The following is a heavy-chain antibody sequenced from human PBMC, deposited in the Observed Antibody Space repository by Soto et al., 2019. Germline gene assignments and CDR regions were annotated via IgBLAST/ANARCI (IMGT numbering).Heavy chain of an antibody. J-gene: IGHJ3*02. CDR2: ISYDGSNK. V-gene: IGHV3-30-3*01. D-gene: IGHD4-4*01. Sequence: HPGGSLRLSCAASGFTFSSYAMHWVRQAPGKGLEWVAVISYDGSNKYYADSVKGRFTISRDNAKNSLYLQMNSLRAEDTAVYYCARDDYTTSNDAFDIWGQGTMVTVSS. CDR3: ARDDYTTSNDAFDI. CDR1: GFTFSSYA.